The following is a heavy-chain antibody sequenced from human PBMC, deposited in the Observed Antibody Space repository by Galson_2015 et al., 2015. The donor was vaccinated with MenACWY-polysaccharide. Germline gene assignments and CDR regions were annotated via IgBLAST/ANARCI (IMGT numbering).Heavy chain of an antibody. V-gene: IGHV3-23*01. CDR3: AKGAAHYGSGNYYDY. CDR2: LSPTTGNT. CDR1: GPPPSSYG. J-gene: IGHJ4*02. Sequence: SLRLSCAGSGPPPSSYGTGWVRQAPGKGLEWVSGLSPTTGNTYYADSVRGRFTISRDNSKNTLYLQMDSLRAEDTALYYCAKGAAHYGSGNYYDYWGQGTQVTVSS. D-gene: IGHD3-10*01.